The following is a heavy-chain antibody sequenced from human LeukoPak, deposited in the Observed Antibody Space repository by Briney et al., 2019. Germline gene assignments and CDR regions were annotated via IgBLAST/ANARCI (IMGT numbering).Heavy chain of an antibody. V-gene: IGHV3-30*02. CDR2: IRYDGSNK. D-gene: IGHD5-24*01. CDR3: ARDLGGDGYEHDAFDI. Sequence: GGSLRLSCAASGFTFRSYGMHWVRQAPGKGREWGAFIRYDGSNKYYADSVKGRFTISRDNSKNTLYLQMNSVRAEDTDVYYCARDLGGDGYEHDAFDIWGQGTMVIVSS. J-gene: IGHJ3*02. CDR1: GFTFRSYG.